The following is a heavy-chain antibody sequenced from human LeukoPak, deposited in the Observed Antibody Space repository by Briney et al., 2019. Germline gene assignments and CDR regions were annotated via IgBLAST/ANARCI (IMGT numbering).Heavy chain of an antibody. J-gene: IGHJ6*04. V-gene: IGHV3-23*01. D-gene: IGHD2-2*01. CDR1: GFTFSSYA. Sequence: PGGSLRLSCAASGFTFSSYAMSWVRQAPGKGLEWVSAISGSGGSTYHADSVKGRFTISRHNSKHTLYLQMNSLRAEDTAVYYCANNPCSSTSCPGGYYYYGMDVWGKGTTVTVSS. CDR2: ISGSGGST. CDR3: ANNPCSSTSCPGGYYYYGMDV.